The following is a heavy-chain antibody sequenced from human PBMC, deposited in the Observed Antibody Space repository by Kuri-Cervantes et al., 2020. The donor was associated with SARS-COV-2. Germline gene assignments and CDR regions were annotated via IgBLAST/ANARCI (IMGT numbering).Heavy chain of an antibody. CDR2: ISGSGGST. Sequence: GGSLRLSCAASGFTFSDHFMDWVRQAPGKGLEWVSAISGSGGSTYYADSVKGRFTISRDNSKNTLYLQMNSLRAEDTAVYYCANTPVGATRDYWGQGTLVTVSS. D-gene: IGHD1-26*01. J-gene: IGHJ4*02. V-gene: IGHV3-23*01. CDR1: GFTFSDHF. CDR3: ANTPVGATRDY.